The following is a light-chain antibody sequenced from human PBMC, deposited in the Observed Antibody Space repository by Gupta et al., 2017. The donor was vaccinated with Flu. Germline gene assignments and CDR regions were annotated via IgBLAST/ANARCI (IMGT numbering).Light chain of an antibody. CDR1: QGIRND. V-gene: IGKV1-6*01. CDR2: GAS. CDR3: LQDYNYPRT. Sequence: AIQVTVSASSLSVSRGDRVTITCRASQGIRNDLGWYQQTPGKAPKLLISGASTLQSGVPSRFSGSGSGTDFTLTISSLQPEDFATYYCLQDYNYPRTFGQGTKVEIK. J-gene: IGKJ1*01.